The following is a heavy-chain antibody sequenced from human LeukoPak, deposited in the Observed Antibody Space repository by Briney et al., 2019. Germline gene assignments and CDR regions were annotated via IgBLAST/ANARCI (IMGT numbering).Heavy chain of an antibody. Sequence: ASVKVSCKASGDTFSSYGINWVRQATGQGLEWMGWMNPNSGNTGYAQKFQGRVTITRNTSISTAYMELSSLRSEDTAVYYCARYYCSGGSCYFDYWGQGTLVTVSS. CDR1: GDTFSSYG. D-gene: IGHD2-15*01. CDR3: ARYYCSGGSCYFDY. CDR2: MNPNSGNT. J-gene: IGHJ4*02. V-gene: IGHV1-8*03.